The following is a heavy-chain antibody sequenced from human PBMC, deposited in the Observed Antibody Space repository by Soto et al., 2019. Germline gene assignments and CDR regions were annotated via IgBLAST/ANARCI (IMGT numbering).Heavy chain of an antibody. V-gene: IGHV3-11*01. CDR3: ASKQLVLGDGFDI. CDR1: GFTFSDYY. Sequence: GGSLRLSCAASGFTFSDYYMSWIRQAPGKGLGWVSYISSSGSTIYYADSVKGRFTISRDNAKNSLYLQMNSLRAEDTAVYYCASKQLVLGDGFDIWGQGTMVTVSS. J-gene: IGHJ3*02. CDR2: ISSSGSTI. D-gene: IGHD6-13*01.